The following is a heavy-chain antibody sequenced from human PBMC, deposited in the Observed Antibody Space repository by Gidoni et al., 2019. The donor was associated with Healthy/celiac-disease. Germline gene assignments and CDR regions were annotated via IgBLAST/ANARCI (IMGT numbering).Heavy chain of an antibody. CDR2: IYYSGST. Sequence: QVQLQESGPGPVKPSETLSPTCTVPGGSISSYYWSWIRQPPGKGLGWIGYIYYSGSTNYNPSLKSRVTISVDTSKNQFSLKLSSVTAADTAVYYCATSGYCSSTSCSHLDYWGQGTLVTVSS. V-gene: IGHV4-59*08. CDR3: ATSGYCSSTSCSHLDY. CDR1: GGSISSYY. D-gene: IGHD2-2*01. J-gene: IGHJ4*02.